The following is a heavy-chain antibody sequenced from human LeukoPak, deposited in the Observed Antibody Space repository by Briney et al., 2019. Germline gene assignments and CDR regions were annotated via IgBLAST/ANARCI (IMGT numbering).Heavy chain of an antibody. Sequence: GGSLRLSCVASGFTFRSYWMSWVRQAPGKGPEWVANIKEDGSESYYVDSVKGRFTISRDNAKNSLYLQMNSLRAEDTAVYYCARPFRWDNNFWSGYYPWGQGTLVTVSS. CDR1: GFTFRSYW. CDR3: ARPFRWDNNFWSGYYP. CDR2: IKEDGSES. D-gene: IGHD3-3*01. J-gene: IGHJ4*02. V-gene: IGHV3-7*01.